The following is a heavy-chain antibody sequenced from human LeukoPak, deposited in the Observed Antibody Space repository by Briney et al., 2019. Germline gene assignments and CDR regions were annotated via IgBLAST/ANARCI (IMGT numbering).Heavy chain of an antibody. V-gene: IGHV3-21*01. CDR1: GFTFSSYS. J-gene: IGHJ4*02. D-gene: IGHD6-13*01. CDR3: ARAAAGTFDY. CDR2: ISSSSSYI. Sequence: GGSLRLSCAASGFTFSSYSMDWVRQAPGKGLEWVSSISSSSSYIYYADSVKGRFTISRDNAKNSLYLQMNSLRAEDTAVYYCARAAAGTFDYWGQGTLATVSS.